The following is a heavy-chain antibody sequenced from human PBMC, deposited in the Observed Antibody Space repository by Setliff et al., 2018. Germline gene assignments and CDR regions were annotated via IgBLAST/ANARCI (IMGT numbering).Heavy chain of an antibody. Sequence: GGSLRLSCAASGFTFDDYAMHWVRQAPGKGLEWVSGISWNSGSIGYADSVKGRFTISRDNAKYSLYLQMNSLRAEDTALYYCAKDIMVYYYGSGRAFDIWGQGTMVTVSS. J-gene: IGHJ3*02. V-gene: IGHV3-9*01. CDR1: GFTFDDYA. CDR2: ISWNSGSI. CDR3: AKDIMVYYYGSGRAFDI. D-gene: IGHD3-10*01.